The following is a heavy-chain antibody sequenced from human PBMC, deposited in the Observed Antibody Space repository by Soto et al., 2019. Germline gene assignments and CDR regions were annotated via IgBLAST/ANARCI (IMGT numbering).Heavy chain of an antibody. CDR1: GFKFDDND. CDR2: ISWNSGTI. D-gene: IGHD2-8*01. CDR3: VKSPWSRRGDLDL. J-gene: IGHJ2*01. Sequence: EVELVESGGGLAQTGRSLRLSCATPGFKFDDNDMYWVRQAPGKGLEWVAGISWNSGTIGYADSVKGRFTISRDNAKNSLFLEMSPLRREDTAIYYCVKSPWSRRGDLDLWGRGTLVTVSS. V-gene: IGHV3-9*01.